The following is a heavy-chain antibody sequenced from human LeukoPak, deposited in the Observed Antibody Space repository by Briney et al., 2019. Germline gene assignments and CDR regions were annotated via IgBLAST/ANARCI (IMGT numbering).Heavy chain of an antibody. CDR1: GYSINSGYT. Sequence: SETLSLTCTVSGYSINSGYTWGWIRQPPGKGLEWIGNIYHSGGTYYNPSLTSRVTISVDTSKNQFSLKLTSVTAADTAVYYYARHTPKSDIVVPLYDYWGQGTLVTVSS. J-gene: IGHJ4*02. V-gene: IGHV4-38-2*02. D-gene: IGHD2-2*01. CDR2: IYHSGGT. CDR3: ARHTPKSDIVVPLYDY.